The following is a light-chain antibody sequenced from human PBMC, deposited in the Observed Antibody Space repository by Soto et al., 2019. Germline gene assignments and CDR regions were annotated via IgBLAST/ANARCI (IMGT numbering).Light chain of an antibody. Sequence: EIVLTQSPATLSLSPGEIATLSCRASQSISSDLAWYQQKPGQAPRLFIYDASNRVTGIPARFRGSGSGTDFTLTISTLEPEDFAVYYCQQRSSWPRTFGQGTKVDIK. CDR1: QSISSD. J-gene: IGKJ1*01. CDR2: DAS. CDR3: QQRSSWPRT. V-gene: IGKV3-11*01.